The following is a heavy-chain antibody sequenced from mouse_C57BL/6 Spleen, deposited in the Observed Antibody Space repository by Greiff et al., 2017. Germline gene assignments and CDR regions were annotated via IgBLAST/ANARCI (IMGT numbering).Heavy chain of an antibody. V-gene: IGHV5-12*01. Sequence: EVKLQESGGGLVQPGGSLKLSCAASGFTFSDYYMYWVRQTPEKRLEWVAYISNGGGSTYYPDTVKGRFTISRDNAKNTLYLQMSRLKSEDTAMYYCARHDAYYFDYWGQGTTLTVSS. CDR1: GFTFSDYY. CDR3: ARHDAYYFDY. CDR2: ISNGGGST. J-gene: IGHJ2*01.